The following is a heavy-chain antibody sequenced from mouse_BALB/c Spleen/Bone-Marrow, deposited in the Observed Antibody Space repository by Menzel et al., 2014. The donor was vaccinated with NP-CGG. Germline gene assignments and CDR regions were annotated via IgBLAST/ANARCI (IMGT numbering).Heavy chain of an antibody. CDR2: IHYSGIT. Sequence: EVQLQQSGPDLVKPSQSLSLTCTVTGYSITSGYSWHWIRQFPGNKLEWMGYIHYSGITNYNPSLKSRISITRDTSKNQFFLQLNSVTNEDTATYYCARRDGNYGFFDYRAQGTPLPVSS. J-gene: IGHJ2*01. D-gene: IGHD2-1*01. CDR1: GYSITSGYS. V-gene: IGHV3-1*02. CDR3: ARRDGNYGFFDY.